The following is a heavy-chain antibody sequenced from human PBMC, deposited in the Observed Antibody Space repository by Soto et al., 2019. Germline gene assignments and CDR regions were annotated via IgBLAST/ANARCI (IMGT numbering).Heavy chain of an antibody. J-gene: IGHJ5*02. D-gene: IGHD3-10*01. Sequence: SETLSLTCAVYGGSFSGYYWSWIRPPPGKGLEWVGAINHSASTKYNPSFKSRVTISVDTSRNQFSLKLSSVNAAATAVYYGARVLLWFGELNTGWFDPWGQGTLVTVSS. CDR2: INHSAST. CDR3: ARVLLWFGELNTGWFDP. V-gene: IGHV4-34*01. CDR1: GGSFSGYY.